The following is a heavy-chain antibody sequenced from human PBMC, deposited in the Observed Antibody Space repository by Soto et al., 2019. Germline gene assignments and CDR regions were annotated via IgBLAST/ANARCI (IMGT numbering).Heavy chain of an antibody. D-gene: IGHD4-4*01. CDR3: ARWVATTVKNFDY. J-gene: IGHJ4*02. Sequence: SETLSLTCAVYGGSFSGYYWSWIRQPPGKGLEWIGEINHSGSTNYNPSLKSRVTISVDTSKNQFSLKLSSVTAADTAVYYCARWVATTVKNFDYWGQGTLVTVSS. CDR1: GGSFSGYY. V-gene: IGHV4-34*01. CDR2: INHSGST.